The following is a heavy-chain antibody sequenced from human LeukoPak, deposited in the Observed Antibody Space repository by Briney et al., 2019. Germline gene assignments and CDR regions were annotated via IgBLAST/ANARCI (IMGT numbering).Heavy chain of an antibody. D-gene: IGHD2-15*01. J-gene: IGHJ6*03. CDR2: IYYSGST. CDR3: ARVGVVAAPLLYYYYYYMDV. V-gene: IGHV4-59*01. CDR1: GGSISSYY. Sequence: SETLSLTCTVSGGSISSYYWSWIRQPPGKGLEWIGYIYYSGSTNYNPSLKSRVTISVDTSKNQFSLKLSSVTAADTAVYYRARVGVVAAPLLYYYYYYMDVWGKGTTVTISS.